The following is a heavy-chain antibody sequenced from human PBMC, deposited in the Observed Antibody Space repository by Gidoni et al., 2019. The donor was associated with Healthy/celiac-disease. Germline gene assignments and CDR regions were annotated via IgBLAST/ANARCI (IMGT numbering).Heavy chain of an antibody. J-gene: IGHJ6*02. Sequence: QVQLVQSGAEVKKPGSSVKVSCKASGGTFSSYAISWVRRAPGQGLEWMGGIIPIFGTANYAQKFQGRVTITADESTSTAYMELSSLRSEDTSVYYCSRDYCSSTSCYNNYYYYGMDVWGQGTTVTVSS. CDR1: GGTFSSYA. D-gene: IGHD2-2*02. V-gene: IGHV1-69*01. CDR3: SRDYCSSTSCYNNYYYYGMDV. CDR2: IIPIFGTA.